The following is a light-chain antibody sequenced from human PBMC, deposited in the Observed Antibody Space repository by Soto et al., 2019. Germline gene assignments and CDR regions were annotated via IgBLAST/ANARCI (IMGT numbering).Light chain of an antibody. CDR3: QQYYSYPRT. J-gene: IGKJ1*01. CDR1: QNVSNY. Sequence: IQITQSPSSLSAYLGGRVAITCLASQNVSNYLNWYQQKPGKAPKLLIYAASTLQSGVPSRFSGSGSGTDFTLTISCLQSEDFAAYYCQQYYSYPRTFGQGTKVDI. CDR2: AAS. V-gene: IGKV1-8*01.